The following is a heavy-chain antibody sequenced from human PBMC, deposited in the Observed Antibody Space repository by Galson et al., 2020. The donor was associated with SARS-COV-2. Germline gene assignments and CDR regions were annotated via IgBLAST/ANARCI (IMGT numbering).Heavy chain of an antibody. CDR2: VFYSGST. D-gene: IGHD2-8*01. CDR3: ARRGYTNGYIDY. CDR1: GGSISTSYYY. Sequence: SETLSLTCTVSGGSISTSYYYWDCIRPSPGKGLEWIGSVFYSGSTYSHPSLKSRVTMSVDTSKNEFSLQLSSVTAADTAVYYCARRGYTNGYIDYWGQGTLVTVSS. V-gene: IGHV4-39*01. J-gene: IGHJ4*02.